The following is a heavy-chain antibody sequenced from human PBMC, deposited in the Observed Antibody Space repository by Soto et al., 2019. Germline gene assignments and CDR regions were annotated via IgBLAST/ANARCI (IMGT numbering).Heavy chain of an antibody. CDR1: GGSISSAY. J-gene: IGHJ4*02. Sequence: QVQLQESGPGLVKPSETLSLTCTVSGGSISSAYWSWIRQPAGKGLEWIGRIYTSGSTNYNPSIRSRVTMSVDTYKNQFTLTLRSVTAADTAEYYCASQLSNSNPLDFWSQGTMVTVSS. CDR2: IYTSGST. V-gene: IGHV4-4*07. CDR3: ASQLSNSNPLDF. D-gene: IGHD4-4*01.